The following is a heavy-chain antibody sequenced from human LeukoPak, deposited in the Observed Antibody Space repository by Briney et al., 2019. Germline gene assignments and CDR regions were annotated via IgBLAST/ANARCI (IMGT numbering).Heavy chain of an antibody. CDR2: INHSGST. Sequence: SETQSLTCAVYGGSFSGYYWSWIRQPPGKGLEWIGEINHSGSTNYNPSLKSRVTISVDTSKNQFSLKLSSVTAADTAVYYCARGQTYYYDSSGNDRNFDYWGQGTLVTVSS. V-gene: IGHV4-34*01. CDR3: ARGQTYYYDSSGNDRNFDY. CDR1: GGSFSGYY. J-gene: IGHJ4*02. D-gene: IGHD3-22*01.